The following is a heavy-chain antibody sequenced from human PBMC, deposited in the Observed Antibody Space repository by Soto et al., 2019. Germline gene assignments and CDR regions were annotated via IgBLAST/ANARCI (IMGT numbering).Heavy chain of an antibody. D-gene: IGHD2-8*01. Sequence: HPGGSLRLSCVSSGFTFSSYAMHWFFQAPGKGLEWVAVISYDGSNKYYADSVKGRFTISRDNSEKTLYLQMNSLIPEDTAVYYCARDVAHPGLPPVYYDGMDIWGQGTTVTL. CDR1: GFTFSSYA. J-gene: IGHJ6*02. CDR3: ARDVAHPGLPPVYYDGMDI. CDR2: ISYDGSNK. V-gene: IGHV3-30-3*01.